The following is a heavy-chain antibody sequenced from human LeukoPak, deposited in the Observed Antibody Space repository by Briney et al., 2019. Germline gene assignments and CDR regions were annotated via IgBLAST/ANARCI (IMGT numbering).Heavy chain of an antibody. CDR1: GFSLSTSGMR. J-gene: IGHJ4*02. Sequence: ESGPALVKPTQTLTLTCTFSGFSLSTSGMRVSWVRQPPGKALEWLARIDWDDDKFYSTSLKTRLTISKDTSKNQVVLTMTNMDPVDTAIYYCARRTSSSFYFDYWGQGTLVTVSP. CDR2: IDWDDDK. V-gene: IGHV2-70*04. CDR3: ARRTSSSFYFDY. D-gene: IGHD6-6*01.